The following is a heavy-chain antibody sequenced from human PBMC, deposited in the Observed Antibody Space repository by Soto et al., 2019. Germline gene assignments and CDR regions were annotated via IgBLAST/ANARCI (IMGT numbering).Heavy chain of an antibody. CDR3: ARDCVGRIAAAGTGYYYGMDV. CDR1: GGTFSSYA. J-gene: IGHJ6*02. CDR2: IIPIFGTA. V-gene: IGHV1-69*06. Sequence: QVQLVQSGAEVKKPGSSVKVSCTASGGTFSSYAISWVRQAPGQGLEWMGGIIPIFGTANYAQKFQGRVTLTADKSTRTAYMELSSLRSEDTAVYYCARDCVGRIAAAGTGYYYGMDVWGQGTPVTVSS. D-gene: IGHD6-13*01.